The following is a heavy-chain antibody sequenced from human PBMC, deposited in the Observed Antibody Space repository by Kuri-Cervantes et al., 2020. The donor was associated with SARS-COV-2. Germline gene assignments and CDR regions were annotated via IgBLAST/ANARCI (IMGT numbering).Heavy chain of an antibody. Sequence: GSLRLSCAVYGGSFNNYYWNWIRQPPGKGLEWIGEINHTGSTNYNPSLKSRVTISAVTSKNQFSLKVNSVTAADTAMYYCARVPATGPVAGGFDYWGLGTLVTVSS. D-gene: IGHD2-21*01. J-gene: IGHJ4*02. CDR1: GGSFNNYY. CDR3: ARVPATGPVAGGFDY. V-gene: IGHV4-34*01. CDR2: INHTGST.